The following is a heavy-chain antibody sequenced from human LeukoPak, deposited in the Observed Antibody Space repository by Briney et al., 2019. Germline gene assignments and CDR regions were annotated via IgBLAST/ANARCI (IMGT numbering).Heavy chain of an antibody. D-gene: IGHD5-12*01. CDR1: GFTFSSYA. CDR3: AKAQRYSGYEDY. J-gene: IGHJ4*02. Sequence: PGGSLRLSCAASGFTFSSYAMSWVRQAPGKGLEWVSAISGSGGSTYYADSVKGRFTISRDNSKSTLYLQMNSLRAEDTAVYYCAKAQRYSGYEDYWGQGTLVTVSS. V-gene: IGHV3-23*01. CDR2: ISGSGGST.